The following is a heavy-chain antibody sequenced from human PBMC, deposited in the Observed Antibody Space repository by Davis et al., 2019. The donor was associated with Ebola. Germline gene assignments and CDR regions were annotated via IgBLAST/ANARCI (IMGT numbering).Heavy chain of an antibody. J-gene: IGHJ4*02. CDR1: GFTFSSYG. CDR2: INSDGSST. V-gene: IGHV3-74*01. D-gene: IGHD6-13*01. CDR3: ARGSSSWFPLGY. Sequence: GESLKISCAASGFTFSSYGMHWVRQAPGKGLVWVSRINSDGSSTSYADSVKGRFTISRDNAKNTLYLQMNSLRAEDTAVYYCARGSSSWFPLGYWGQGTLVTVSS.